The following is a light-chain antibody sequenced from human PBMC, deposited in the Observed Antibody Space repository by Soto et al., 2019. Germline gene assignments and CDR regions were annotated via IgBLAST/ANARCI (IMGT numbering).Light chain of an antibody. Sequence: DIVMTQSPDSLPVSLGERATINCKSSQSVLYSSNNKNYLAWYQQKPGQPPKLLIYWASTRESGVPDRFSGSGSGTDFTLTISSLQAEDVAVYYCQQYYSTPRTFGQGTKGEIK. CDR1: QSVLYSSNNKNY. CDR2: WAS. CDR3: QQYYSTPRT. J-gene: IGKJ1*01. V-gene: IGKV4-1*01.